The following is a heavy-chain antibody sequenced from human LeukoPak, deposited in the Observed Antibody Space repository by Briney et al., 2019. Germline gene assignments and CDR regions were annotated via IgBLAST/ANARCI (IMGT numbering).Heavy chain of an antibody. D-gene: IGHD2-2*01. CDR2: ISSSGSTI. Sequence: GGSLRLSCAASGFTVSSNYMSWVRQAPGKGLEWVSYISSSGSTIYYADSVKGRFTISRDNAKNSLYLQMNSLRAEDTAVYYCARVVVVPAAMLDYWGQGTLVTVSS. V-gene: IGHV3-11*04. CDR1: GFTVSSNY. CDR3: ARVVVVPAAMLDY. J-gene: IGHJ4*02.